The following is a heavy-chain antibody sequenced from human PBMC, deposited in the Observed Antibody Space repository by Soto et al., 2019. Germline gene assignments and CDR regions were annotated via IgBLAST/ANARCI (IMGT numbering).Heavy chain of an antibody. V-gene: IGHV1-18*01. CDR2: ISAYNGNT. J-gene: IGHJ6*02. D-gene: IGHD2-2*01. CDR1: GYTFTSYG. CDR3: ARVDIVVVPPARDYYYGMDV. Sequence: QVQLVQSGAEVKKPGASVKVSCKASGYTFTSYGISWVRQAPGQGLEWMGWISAYNGNTNYAQKLQGRVTMTTDTSTSTAYMELRSLRSDDTAVCYCARVDIVVVPPARDYYYGMDVWGQGTTVTVSS.